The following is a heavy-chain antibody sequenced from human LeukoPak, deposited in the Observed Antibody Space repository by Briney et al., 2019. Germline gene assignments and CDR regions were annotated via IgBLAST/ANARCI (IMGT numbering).Heavy chain of an antibody. V-gene: IGHV4-39*07. CDR3: ARDDSSVYYFDY. D-gene: IGHD3-22*01. J-gene: IGHJ4*02. CDR2: IYYSGST. Sequence: SETLSLTCTVSGGSISGSSYYWGWIRQPPGKGLEWIGSIYYSGSTYYNPSLKSRVTISVDTSKNQFSLKLSSVTAADTAVYYCARDDSSVYYFDYWGQGTLVTVSS. CDR1: GGSISGSSYY.